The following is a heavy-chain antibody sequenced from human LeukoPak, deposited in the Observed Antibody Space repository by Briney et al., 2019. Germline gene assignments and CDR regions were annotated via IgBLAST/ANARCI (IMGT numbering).Heavy chain of an antibody. D-gene: IGHD3-22*01. Sequence: GGSLRLSCAASGFTFSSYAMSWVRQAPGKGLEWVSAISGGGGRTYYADSVKGRFTISRDNSKNTLFLQMNGLRAEDTAVYYCAKGTGYCDSSGYDPFDIWGQGTMVTVSS. V-gene: IGHV3-23*01. CDR3: AKGTGYCDSSGYDPFDI. J-gene: IGHJ3*02. CDR1: GFTFSSYA. CDR2: ISGGGGRT.